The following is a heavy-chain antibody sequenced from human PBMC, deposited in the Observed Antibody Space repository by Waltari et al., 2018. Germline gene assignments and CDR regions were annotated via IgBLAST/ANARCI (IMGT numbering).Heavy chain of an antibody. V-gene: IGHV1-8*01. CDR2: MNPNSGNT. D-gene: IGHD4-17*01. CDR1: GYTFTSYD. Sequence: QVQLVQSGAEVKKPGASVKVSCKASGYTFTSYDINWVRQATGQGLEWMGWMNPNSGNTGYAQKFQGRVTMTRNTSISTAYMELSSLRAEDTAVYYCARDPGVTTWYYYYGMDVWGQGTTVTVSS. CDR3: ARDPGVTTWYYYYGMDV. J-gene: IGHJ6*02.